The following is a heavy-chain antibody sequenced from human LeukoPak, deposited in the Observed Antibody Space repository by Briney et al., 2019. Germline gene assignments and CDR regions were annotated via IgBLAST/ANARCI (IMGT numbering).Heavy chain of an antibody. J-gene: IGHJ3*02. Sequence: PGRSLRLSCAASGFTFSSYAMHWVRQAPGKGLEWVAVISYDGSNKYHADSVKGRFTISRDNSKNTLYLQMNSLRAEDTAVYYCARHRRIAVAVDAFDIWGQGTMVTVSS. V-gene: IGHV3-30*04. CDR1: GFTFSSYA. CDR3: ARHRRIAVAVDAFDI. D-gene: IGHD6-19*01. CDR2: ISYDGSNK.